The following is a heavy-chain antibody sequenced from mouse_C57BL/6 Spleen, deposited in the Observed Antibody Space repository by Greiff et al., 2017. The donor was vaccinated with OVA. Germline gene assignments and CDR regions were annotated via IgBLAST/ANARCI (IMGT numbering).Heavy chain of an antibody. CDR2: INPSSGYT. D-gene: IGHD1-1*01. J-gene: IGHJ2*01. CDR1: GYTFTSYW. Sequence: QVQLKQSGAELAKPGASVKLSCKASGYTFTSYWMHWVKQRPGQGLEWIGYINPSSGYTKYNQKFKDKATLTADKSSSTAYMQLSSLTYEDSAVYYCARDITTVVATSDYFDYWGQGTTLTVSS. CDR3: ARDITTVVATSDYFDY. V-gene: IGHV1-7*01.